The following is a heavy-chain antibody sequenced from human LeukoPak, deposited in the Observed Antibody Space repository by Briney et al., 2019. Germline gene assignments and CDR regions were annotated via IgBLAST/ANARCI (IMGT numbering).Heavy chain of an antibody. CDR2: IYHTGST. J-gene: IGHJ4*02. CDR3: ARATAITRGFDS. CDR1: GGSVSRAGNY. D-gene: IGHD4-17*01. V-gene: IGHV4-31*03. Sequence: SETLSLTCTVSGGSVSRAGNYWSWIRQLPGEGLEWIGYIYHTGSTFYNPSLKSRVTTSVDTSKNQFSLRLTSVTAADTAVYYCARATAITRGFDSWGQGTLVTVSS.